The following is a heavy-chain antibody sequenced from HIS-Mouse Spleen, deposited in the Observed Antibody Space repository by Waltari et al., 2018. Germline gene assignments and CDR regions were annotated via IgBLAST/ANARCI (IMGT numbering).Heavy chain of an antibody. V-gene: IGHV4-39*07. J-gene: IGHJ4*02. D-gene: IGHD6-19*01. CDR3: ARDLGVGLYSSGLYFDY. CDR2: IYYSGST. CDR1: GGSISSSSYY. Sequence: QLQLQESGPGLVKPSETLSLTCTVSGGSISSSSYYLGWIRQPPGKGLEWIGSIYYSGSTYYNPSLKSRVTISVDTSKNQFSLKLSSVTAADTAVYYCARDLGVGLYSSGLYFDYWGQGTLVTVSS.